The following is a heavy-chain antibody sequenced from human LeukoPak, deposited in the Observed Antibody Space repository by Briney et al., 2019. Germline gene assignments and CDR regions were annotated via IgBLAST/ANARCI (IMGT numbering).Heavy chain of an antibody. D-gene: IGHD2-15*01. CDR2: IKQDGSEK. Sequence: GGSLRLSCAASGFTFSSYWMSWVRQAPGKGLEWVANIKQDGSEKYYVDSVKGRFTISRDNAKNSLYLQMNSLRAEDTAVYYCAREFCSGGNCYPMGTFDMWGQETMVTVSS. CDR3: AREFCSGGNCYPMGTFDM. J-gene: IGHJ3*02. CDR1: GFTFSSYW. V-gene: IGHV3-7*01.